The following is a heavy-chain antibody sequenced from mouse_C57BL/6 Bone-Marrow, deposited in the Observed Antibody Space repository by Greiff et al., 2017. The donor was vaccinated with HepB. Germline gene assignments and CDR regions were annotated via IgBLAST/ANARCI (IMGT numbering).Heavy chain of an antibody. CDR3: ARRPLYYGSSPQYFDV. CDR2: IHPNSGST. V-gene: IGHV1-64*01. D-gene: IGHD1-1*01. J-gene: IGHJ1*03. Sequence: QVQLQQPGAELVKPGASVKLSCKASGYTFTSYWMHWVKQRPGQGLEWIGMIHPNSGSTNYNEKFKSKATLTVDKSSSTAYMQLSSLTSEDSAVYYCARRPLYYGSSPQYFDVWGTGTTVTVSS. CDR1: GYTFTSYW.